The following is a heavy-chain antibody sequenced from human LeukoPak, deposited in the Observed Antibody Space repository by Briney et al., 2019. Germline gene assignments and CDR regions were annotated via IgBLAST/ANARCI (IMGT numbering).Heavy chain of an antibody. V-gene: IGHV4-4*07. CDR2: IYTSGST. D-gene: IGHD6-13*01. CDR3: ARNTAYSSSWYYFDY. J-gene: IGHJ4*02. CDR1: GGSISSYY. Sequence: PSETLSLTCTVSGGSISSYYWSWIRQPAGKGLEWIGRIYTSGSTNYNPSLKSRVTMSVDTSKNQFSLKLSSVTAADTAVYYCARNTAYSSSWYYFDYWGQGTLVTVSS.